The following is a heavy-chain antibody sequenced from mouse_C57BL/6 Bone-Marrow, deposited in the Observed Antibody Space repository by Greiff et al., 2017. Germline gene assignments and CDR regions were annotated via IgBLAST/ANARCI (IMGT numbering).Heavy chain of an antibody. Sequence: VQLQQSGAELVRPGASVKLSCTASGFNIKDYYMHWVKQRPEQGLEWIGRIDPEGGGTEYAPKFQGKATMTADTSSNTAYLQLSSLPTKDTAVYYCTAGLSYAMDYWGQGTTVTVSS. CDR3: TAGLSYAMDY. CDR2: IDPEGGGT. CDR1: GFNIKDYY. D-gene: IGHD3-3*01. V-gene: IGHV14-1*01. J-gene: IGHJ4*01.